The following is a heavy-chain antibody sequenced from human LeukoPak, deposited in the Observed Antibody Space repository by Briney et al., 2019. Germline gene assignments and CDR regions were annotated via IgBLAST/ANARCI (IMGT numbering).Heavy chain of an antibody. Sequence: GGSLRLSCAASGFTVSSNYMSWVSQAPGKGLEWVSVIYSGGSTYYADSVKGRFTISRDNSKNTLYLQMNSLRAEDTAVYYCARDSPKYGMDVWGQGTTVTVSS. CDR2: IYSGGST. J-gene: IGHJ6*02. CDR1: GFTVSSNY. CDR3: ARDSPKYGMDV. V-gene: IGHV3-53*01.